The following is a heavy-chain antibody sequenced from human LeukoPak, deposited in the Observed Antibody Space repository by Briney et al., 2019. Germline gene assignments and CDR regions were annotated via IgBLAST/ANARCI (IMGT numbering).Heavy chain of an antibody. J-gene: IGHJ4*02. D-gene: IGHD3-10*01. V-gene: IGHV3-23*01. CDR2: IFPTSREI. CDR1: GFTFSSFA. CDR3: AKDRAQTPLKY. Sequence: GGSLRLSCAASGFTFSSFAMIWVRQPPGKGLEWVSSIFPTSREIHYADSVRGRFTISRDNSKSTLSLQMNSLRVEDTAVYYCAKDRAQTPLKYWGQGTLVTVSS.